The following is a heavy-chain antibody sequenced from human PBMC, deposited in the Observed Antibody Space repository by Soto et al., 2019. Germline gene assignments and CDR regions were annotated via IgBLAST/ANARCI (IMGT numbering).Heavy chain of an antibody. V-gene: IGHV4-34*01. D-gene: IGHD3-10*01. CDR1: GGSFSGYY. Sequence: QVPLQQWGAGLLKPSETLSLTCAVYGGSFSGYYWSWIRQPPGKGLEWIGEINNSGSTNYNPSPKSGATISVDTSKNQFSLKRSSVTAADPAVYYCARGPSRYYRSGSYAPWGQGTLVTVSS. CDR2: INNSGST. J-gene: IGHJ5*02. CDR3: ARGPSRYYRSGSYAP.